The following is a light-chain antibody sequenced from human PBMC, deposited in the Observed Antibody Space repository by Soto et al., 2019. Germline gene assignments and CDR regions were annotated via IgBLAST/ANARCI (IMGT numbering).Light chain of an antibody. CDR1: QSISSW. CDR3: QQTDSFPIT. Sequence: DIQMTQSPSTLSASVGDRVTITCRASQSISSWLAWYQQKPGKAPNLLIYTASNLQSGVPSRFSGSGSGTHFTLTISSLQPEDFGTYYCQQTDSFPITFGQGTRLEI. J-gene: IGKJ5*01. CDR2: TAS. V-gene: IGKV1-12*01.